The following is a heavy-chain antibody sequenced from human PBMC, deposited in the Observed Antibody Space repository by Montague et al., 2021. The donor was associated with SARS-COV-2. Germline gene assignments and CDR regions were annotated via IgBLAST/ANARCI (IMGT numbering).Heavy chain of an antibody. V-gene: IGHV4-39*07. Sequence: SETLSLTCTVSGGSISSSSYYWGWIRQPPGKGLEWIGSIYYSGSTYYXXXLKSRVTISADTSKNQFSLKLSSVTAADTAVYYCARVGRQQLVRLSGMDVWGQGTTVTVSS. D-gene: IGHD6-13*01. J-gene: IGHJ6*02. CDR1: GGSISSSSYY. CDR3: ARVGRQQLVRLSGMDV. CDR2: IYYSGST.